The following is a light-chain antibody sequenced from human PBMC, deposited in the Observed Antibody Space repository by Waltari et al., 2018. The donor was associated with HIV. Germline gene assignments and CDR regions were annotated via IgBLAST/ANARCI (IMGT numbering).Light chain of an antibody. CDR1: QSVSSY. V-gene: IGKV3-11*01. CDR3: QQRSNWPTWT. J-gene: IGKJ1*01. CDR2: DAS. Sequence: EVVLTQSPATLSLSPGERATLSCRASQSVSSYLAWYQQRPGQAPRLLIYDASNRATGIPARFSGSGAGTDFTLTISSLESEEFAVYYCQQRSNWPTWTFGQGTKVEIK.